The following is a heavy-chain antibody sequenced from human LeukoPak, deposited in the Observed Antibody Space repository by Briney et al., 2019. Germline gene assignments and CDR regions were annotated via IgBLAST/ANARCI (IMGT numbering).Heavy chain of an antibody. Sequence: GGSLRLSCSVSGFTFSSYDMHWVRQATGKGLEWVSAIGTAGDTYYPGSVKGRFTISRENAKNSLYLQMNSLRAGDTAVYYCARARGGSNWFDPWGQGTLVTVSS. J-gene: IGHJ5*02. D-gene: IGHD5-12*01. V-gene: IGHV3-13*01. CDR2: IGTAGDT. CDR1: GFTFSSYD. CDR3: ARARGGSNWFDP.